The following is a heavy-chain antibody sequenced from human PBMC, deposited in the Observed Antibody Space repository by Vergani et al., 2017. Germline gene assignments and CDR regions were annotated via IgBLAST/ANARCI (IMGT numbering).Heavy chain of an antibody. CDR2: ISGSGGST. V-gene: IGHV3-23*01. D-gene: IGHD6-6*01. CDR1: GFTFSSYA. J-gene: IGHJ4*02. CDR3: ARVPRRGIAARSFDY. Sequence: EVQLLESGGGLVQPGGSLRLSCAASGFTFSSYAMSWVCQAPGKGLEWVSAISGSGGSTYYADSVKGRFTISRDNSKNSLYLQMNSLRAEDTAVYYCARVPRRGIAARSFDYWGQGTLVTVSS.